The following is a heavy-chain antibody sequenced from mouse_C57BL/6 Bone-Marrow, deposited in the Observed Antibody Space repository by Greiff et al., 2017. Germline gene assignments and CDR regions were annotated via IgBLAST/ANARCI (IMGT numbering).Heavy chain of an antibody. J-gene: IGHJ2*01. CDR3: ARDRAITTGRGYYFDY. V-gene: IGHV5-4*01. CDR2: ISDGGSYT. Sequence: EVQLVESGGGLVKPGGSLKLSCAASGFTFSSYAMSWVRQTPEKRLEWVATISDGGSYTYYPDNVKGRFTISRDNAKNNLYLQMSHLKSEDTAMYYCARDRAITTGRGYYFDYWGQGTTLTVSS. CDR1: GFTFSSYA. D-gene: IGHD1-1*01.